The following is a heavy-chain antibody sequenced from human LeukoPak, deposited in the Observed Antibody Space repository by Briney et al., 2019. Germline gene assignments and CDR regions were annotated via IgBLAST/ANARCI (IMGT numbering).Heavy chain of an antibody. Sequence: GGSLRLSCTASGFTFSSYWMSWVRQAPGKGLEWVANIQQDGSEQYYVDSVKGRFTISRNNAKNSLYLQMNSLRAEDTALYYCARNYGGYSHWGQGTLVTVSS. V-gene: IGHV3-7*02. CDR1: GFTFSSYW. D-gene: IGHD4-23*01. CDR2: IQQDGSEQ. J-gene: IGHJ4*02. CDR3: ARNYGGYSH.